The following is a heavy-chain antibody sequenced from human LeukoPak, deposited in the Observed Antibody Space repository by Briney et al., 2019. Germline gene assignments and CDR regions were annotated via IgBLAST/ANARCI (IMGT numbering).Heavy chain of an antibody. Sequence: SVKVSCKASGGTFSSYAISWVRQAPGRGLEWMGGIIPIFGTANYAQKFQGRVTITADESTSTAYMELSSLRSEDTAVYYCARGSAQYGSGSYNYWGQGTLVTVSS. V-gene: IGHV1-69*13. CDR3: ARGSAQYGSGSYNY. CDR1: GGTFSSYA. D-gene: IGHD3-10*01. J-gene: IGHJ4*02. CDR2: IIPIFGTA.